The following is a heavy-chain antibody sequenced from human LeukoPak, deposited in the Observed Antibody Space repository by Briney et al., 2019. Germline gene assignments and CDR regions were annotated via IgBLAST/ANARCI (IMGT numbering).Heavy chain of an antibody. CDR1: GFTFSNYA. CDR3: AKDRYCNSTSCYGDNWFDP. D-gene: IGHD2-2*01. V-gene: IGHV3-23*01. J-gene: IGHJ5*02. Sequence: GGSLRLSSAASGFTFSNYAMSWVRQAPGKGLEWVSVISGSGGSTYYADSVKGRFTISRDNSKNTLYLQMKSLRAEDTAVYYCAKDRYCNSTSCYGDNWFDPWGQGTLVTVSS. CDR2: ISGSGGST.